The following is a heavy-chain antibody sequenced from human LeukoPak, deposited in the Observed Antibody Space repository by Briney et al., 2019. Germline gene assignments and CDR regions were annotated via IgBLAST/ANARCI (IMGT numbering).Heavy chain of an antibody. CDR3: ARRGNWNLDV. CDR1: GGSFSGYY. CDR2: INHSGST. V-gene: IGHV4-34*01. D-gene: IGHD1-1*01. J-gene: IGHJ6*04. Sequence: SETLSLTCAVYGGSFSGYYWSWIRQPPGKGLEWIGEINHSGSTNYNPSLKSRVTISVDTSKNQFSLKLSSVTAADTAVYYCARRGNWNLDVWGKGTTVTVSS.